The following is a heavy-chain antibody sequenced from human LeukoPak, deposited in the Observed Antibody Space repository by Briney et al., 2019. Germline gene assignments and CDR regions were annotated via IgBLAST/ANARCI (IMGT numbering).Heavy chain of an antibody. CDR3: ARFGSGWHYFDY. V-gene: IGHV4-34*01. CDR2: INHSGST. J-gene: IGHJ4*02. Sequence: SETLSLTCAVYGGSFSGYYWSWIRQPPGKGLEWIGEINHSGSTNYNPSLKSRVTISVDTSKNQFSLKLSSVTAADTAVYYCARFGSGWHYFDYWGQGTLVTVST. D-gene: IGHD6-19*01. CDR1: GGSFSGYY.